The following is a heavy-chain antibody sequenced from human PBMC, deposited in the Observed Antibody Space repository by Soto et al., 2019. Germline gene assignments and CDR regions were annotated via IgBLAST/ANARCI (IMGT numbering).Heavy chain of an antibody. CDR3: AKDRQCAVVVATPPRPHSYFDY. Sequence: PGGSLRLSCAASGFSFSSYAMTWVRQAPGKGLEWVSAISGSGGSAYYADSVKGRFTISRDNSKNTLYLQINSLRAEDTAVYYCAKDRQCAVVVATPPRPHSYFDYWGRGTLVTVSS. D-gene: IGHD2-15*01. CDR1: GFSFSSYA. V-gene: IGHV3-23*01. CDR2: ISGSGGSA. J-gene: IGHJ4*01.